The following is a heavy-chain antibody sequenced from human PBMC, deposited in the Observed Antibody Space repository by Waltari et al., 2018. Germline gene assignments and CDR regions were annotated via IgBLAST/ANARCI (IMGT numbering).Heavy chain of an antibody. CDR1: GFTFSSYA. V-gene: IGHV3-30-3*01. CDR2: ISYDGSNK. J-gene: IGHJ6*02. CDR3: ARVAVAGIYGMDV. Sequence: QVQLVESGGGVVQPGRSLSLSCAASGFTFSSYALHWVRQAPGKGLEWVAVISYDGSNKYYADSVKGRFTISRDNSKNTLYLQMNSLRAEDTAVYYCARVAVAGIYGMDVWGQGTTVTVSS. D-gene: IGHD6-19*01.